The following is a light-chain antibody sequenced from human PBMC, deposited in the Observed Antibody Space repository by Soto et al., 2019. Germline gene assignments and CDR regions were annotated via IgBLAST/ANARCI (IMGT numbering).Light chain of an antibody. CDR3: QQYSKWPLT. CDR2: GAF. J-gene: IGKJ4*01. Sequence: EIVMTQSPATLSVSPGERATLSCRASQSVYSTLAWYQQKPGQAPRLLIYGAFTRATGIPARFSASGSGTEITLTISSLQSEDFAVYYCQQYSKWPLTFGGGTKVEIK. V-gene: IGKV3-15*01. CDR1: QSVYST.